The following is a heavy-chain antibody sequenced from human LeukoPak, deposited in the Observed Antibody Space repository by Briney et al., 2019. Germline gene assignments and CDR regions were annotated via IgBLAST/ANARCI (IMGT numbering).Heavy chain of an antibody. CDR1: GFTFSSYS. J-gene: IGHJ4*02. CDR2: VSSSSSYI. V-gene: IGHV3-21*01. D-gene: IGHD6-19*01. CDR3: AKYFSHDDSSGQSGY. Sequence: GGSLRLSCAASGFTFSSYSMNWVREATGKGLEWVSSVSSSSSYIYYADSVKGRYTISRDNAKNSLYLQMNSLRAEDTAVYYGAKYFSHDDSSGQSGYWGQGTLVTVSS.